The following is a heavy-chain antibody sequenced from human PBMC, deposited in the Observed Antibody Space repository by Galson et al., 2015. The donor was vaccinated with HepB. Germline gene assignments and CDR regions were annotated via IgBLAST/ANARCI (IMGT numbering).Heavy chain of an antibody. CDR1: GGTFSSYA. D-gene: IGHD3-22*01. CDR2: IIPIFGTA. CDR3: ARVFQKRRYYYDSSGSWADEYFQH. Sequence: SVKVSCKASGGTFSSYAISWVRQAPGQGLEWMGGIIPIFGTANYAQKFQGRVTITADESTSTAYMELSSLRSEDTAVYYCARVFQKRRYYYDSSGSWADEYFQHWGQGTLVTVSS. J-gene: IGHJ1*01. V-gene: IGHV1-69*13.